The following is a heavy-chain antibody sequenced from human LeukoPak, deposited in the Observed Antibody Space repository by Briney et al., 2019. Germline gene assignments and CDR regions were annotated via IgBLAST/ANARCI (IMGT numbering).Heavy chain of an antibody. CDR1: GYTFTGYY. V-gene: IGHV1-2*02. Sequence: ASVKVSCKASGYTFTGYYMHWVRQAPGQGLEWMGWINPNSGGTNYAQKFQGRVTMTTDTSISTAYMELSRLRSDDTAVYYCARDVTMVRGGKGYFDYWGQGNLVTVSS. D-gene: IGHD3-10*01. J-gene: IGHJ4*02. CDR3: ARDVTMVRGGKGYFDY. CDR2: INPNSGGT.